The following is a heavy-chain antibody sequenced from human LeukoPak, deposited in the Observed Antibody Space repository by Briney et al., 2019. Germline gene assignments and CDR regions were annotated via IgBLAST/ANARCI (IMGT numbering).Heavy chain of an antibody. V-gene: IGHV4-61*08. D-gene: IGHD3-3*01. J-gene: IGHJ6*03. CDR1: GGSINSGGYY. Sequence: SETLSVTCTVSGGSINSGGYYWSWIRQHPGKGLEWIGYIYTSGSTNYNPSLKSRVTISVDTSKNQFSLKLSSVTAADTAVYYCARHTRRITIFGVVNFYMDVWGKGTTVTVSS. CDR2: IYTSGST. CDR3: ARHTRRITIFGVVNFYMDV.